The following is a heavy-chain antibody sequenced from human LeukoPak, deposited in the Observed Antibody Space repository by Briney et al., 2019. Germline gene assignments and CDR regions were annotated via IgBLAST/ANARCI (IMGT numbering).Heavy chain of an antibody. CDR3: ARDRGARGRGLA. CDR1: GFTFSAYA. D-gene: IGHD3-10*01. J-gene: IGHJ5*02. Sequence: GGSLRLSCEASGFTFSAYAMTWVRQAPGKGLEWVSSIGSDNKPHYSESVKGRFAISRDNSKNILFLHLNSLRAEDTALYYCARDRGARGRGLAWGQGAQVTVSS. V-gene: IGHV3-23*01. CDR2: IGSDNKP.